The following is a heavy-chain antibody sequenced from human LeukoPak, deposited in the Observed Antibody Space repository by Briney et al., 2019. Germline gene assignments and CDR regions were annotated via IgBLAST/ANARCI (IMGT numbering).Heavy chain of an antibody. CDR2: IWYDGSNK. CDR3: ARDVDYYGSGSYRNWFDP. D-gene: IGHD3-10*01. J-gene: IGHJ5*02. Sequence: GGSLRLSCAASGFTFSRYGMHWVRRAPGKGLEWVAVIWYDGSNKYYADSVKGRFTISRDNSKNTLYLQMNSLRAEDTAVYYCARDVDYYGSGSYRNWFDPWGQGTLVTVSS. CDR1: GFTFSRYG. V-gene: IGHV3-33*01.